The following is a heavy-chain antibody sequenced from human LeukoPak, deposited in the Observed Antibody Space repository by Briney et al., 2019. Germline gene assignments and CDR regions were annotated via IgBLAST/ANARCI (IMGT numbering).Heavy chain of an antibody. CDR2: MYYSGST. J-gene: IGHJ4*02. D-gene: IGHD1-20*01. CDR3: ARRYNWNTFDY. Sequence: SETLSPTCTVSGGSIVSPNHYWGWIRQPPGKGLEWIGSMYYSGSTYYNPSLKSRVTISVDTSKNQFSLNLSSVTAADTAVYYCARRYNWNTFDYWGQGTLVTVSS. V-gene: IGHV4-39*01. CDR1: GGSIVSPNHY.